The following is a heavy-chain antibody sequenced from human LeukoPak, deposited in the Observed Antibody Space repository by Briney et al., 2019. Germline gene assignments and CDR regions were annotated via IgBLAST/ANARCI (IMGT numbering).Heavy chain of an antibody. Sequence: PGGSLRLSCAASGFTFSSYSMNWVRQAPGKGLEWDSSISSSSSYIYYADSVKGRFTISRDNAKNSLYLQMNSLRAEDTAVYYCAKTYYYDSGNQDAFDIWGQGTMVTVSS. J-gene: IGHJ3*02. CDR2: ISSSSSYI. D-gene: IGHD3-22*01. CDR3: AKTYYYDSGNQDAFDI. V-gene: IGHV3-21*01. CDR1: GFTFSSYS.